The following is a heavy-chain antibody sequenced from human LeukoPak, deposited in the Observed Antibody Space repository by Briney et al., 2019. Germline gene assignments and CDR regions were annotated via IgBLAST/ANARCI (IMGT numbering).Heavy chain of an antibody. Sequence: PGRSLSLSCAASGFTFSSYGMHWVRQAPGKGLEWVAVISYDGSNKYYADSVKGRFTISRDNSKNTLYLQMNSLRAEDTAVYYCAKDQGDSSGYFTDAFDIWGQGTMVTVSS. CDR2: ISYDGSNK. V-gene: IGHV3-30*18. D-gene: IGHD3-22*01. CDR3: AKDQGDSSGYFTDAFDI. CDR1: GFTFSSYG. J-gene: IGHJ3*02.